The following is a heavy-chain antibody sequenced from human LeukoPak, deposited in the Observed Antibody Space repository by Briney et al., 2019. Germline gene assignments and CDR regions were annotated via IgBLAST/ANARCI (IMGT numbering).Heavy chain of an antibody. CDR1: GFTFSTFG. Sequence: PGGSLRLSCAASGFTFSTFGMTWVRQAPGKGLEWISYTSSSSRTIYYSDSVKGRFTISRDNGKDSLHLQMNSLSVDDTATYFCARVHALKPEAFDLWGQGTLVTVSS. J-gene: IGHJ5*02. D-gene: IGHD1-14*01. CDR3: ARVHALKPEAFDL. CDR2: TSSSSRTI. V-gene: IGHV3-48*01.